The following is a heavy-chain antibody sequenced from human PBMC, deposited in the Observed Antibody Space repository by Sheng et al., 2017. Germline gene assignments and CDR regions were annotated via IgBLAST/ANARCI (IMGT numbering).Heavy chain of an antibody. J-gene: IGHJ4*03. CDR3: ARDRSGKLLVVD. D-gene: IGHD3-10*01. CDR2: IRQDGSEK. Sequence: EVQLVESGGDLVQPGGSLRLSCTVSGFTFSSFWMSWVRQAPGRAPEWVANIRQDGSEKYYVDSVKGRFTISRDNAKNSLHLQMDSLTVEDTAVYYCARDRSGKLLVVDWGRG. CDR1: GFTFSSFW. V-gene: IGHV3-7*01.